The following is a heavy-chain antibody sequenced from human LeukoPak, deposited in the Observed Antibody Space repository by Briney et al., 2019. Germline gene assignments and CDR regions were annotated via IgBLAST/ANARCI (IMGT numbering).Heavy chain of an antibody. CDR1: GGSISSYY. Sequence: SETLSLTCTVSGGSISSYYWSWIRQPPGKGLEWIGYIYYSGSTSYNPSLKSRVTISVDTSKNQFSLKLSSVTAADTAVYYCAGAPPRLGSYYFDYWGQGTLVTVSS. D-gene: IGHD7-27*01. J-gene: IGHJ4*02. CDR2: IYYSGST. CDR3: AGAPPRLGSYYFDY. V-gene: IGHV4-59*01.